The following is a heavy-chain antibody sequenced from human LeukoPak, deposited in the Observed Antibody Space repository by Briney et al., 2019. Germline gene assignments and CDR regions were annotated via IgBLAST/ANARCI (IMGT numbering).Heavy chain of an antibody. Sequence: SETLSLTCTVSGGSISSGHYYWNWIRQPPGKGPEWIGSVYYSGSTYYNPSLRGRVTIDVDTSENQFSVKLNSVTAADTAVYYCARSSGSFFYWGQGTLVTVSS. CDR2: VYYSGST. D-gene: IGHD1-26*01. CDR3: ARSSGSFFY. V-gene: IGHV4-39*01. J-gene: IGHJ4*02. CDR1: GGSISSGHYY.